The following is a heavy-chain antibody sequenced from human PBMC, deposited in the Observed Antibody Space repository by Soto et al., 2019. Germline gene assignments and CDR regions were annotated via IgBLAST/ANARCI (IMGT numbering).Heavy chain of an antibody. Sequence: SETLSLTCGVSGGTVASSHWWSWVRQSPGGGLEWIGDVYHTGDTNLNPSLQSRVTISVDKSNNQFSLRLNSLTAADTAVYFCARGFASSWYYFDYWGLGTLVTVSS. J-gene: IGHJ4*02. CDR1: GGTVASSHW. D-gene: IGHD6-13*01. CDR2: VYHTGDT. CDR3: ARGFASSWYYFDY. V-gene: IGHV4-4*02.